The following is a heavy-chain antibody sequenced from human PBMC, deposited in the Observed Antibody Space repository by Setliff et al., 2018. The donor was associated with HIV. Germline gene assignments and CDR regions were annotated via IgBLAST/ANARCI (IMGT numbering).Heavy chain of an antibody. J-gene: IGHJ4*02. CDR1: SESFTNYY. CDR2: IDHGGST. CDR3: ARGYSSAFFHEFFDY. D-gene: IGHD6-25*01. V-gene: IGHV4-34*01. Sequence: LSLTCTVDSESFTNYYWSWIRQPPGKGLEWIGEIDHGGSTRYNPSLKSRITMSVDTSKSQFSLKLRSVTAADTAVYFCARGYSSAFFHEFFDYWGQGTLVTVSS.